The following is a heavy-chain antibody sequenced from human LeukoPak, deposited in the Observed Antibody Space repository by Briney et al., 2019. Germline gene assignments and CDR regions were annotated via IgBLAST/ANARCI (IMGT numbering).Heavy chain of an antibody. V-gene: IGHV4-4*07. J-gene: IGHJ3*02. CDR2: IYTRGST. CDR3: ARGRFCSADICSGGDAFDI. Sequence: SETLSLTCTVSGGSISNYYWSWIRQPAGKGLEWIGRIYTRGSTNYNPSLKSRVTMSVDTSKNYFSLKLSSVTAADTAVYYCARGRFCSADICSGGDAFDIWGQGTMVSVSS. CDR1: GGSISNYY. D-gene: IGHD3-3*01.